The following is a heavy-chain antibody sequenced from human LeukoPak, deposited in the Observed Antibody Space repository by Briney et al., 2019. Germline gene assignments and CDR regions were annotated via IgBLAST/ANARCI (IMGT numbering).Heavy chain of an antibody. D-gene: IGHD1-26*01. CDR3: GRHSGSHHSYHMDV. CDR1: GGSISYSSYY. Sequence: PSETLSLTCTVSGGSISYSSYYWGWIRQPPGKGLEWIGSTYYSGSTYYNPSLKSRVTISVDMSKNQFSLKLSAVTAADSTVEYCGRHSGSHHSYHMDVWGQGTTVTVSS. V-gene: IGHV4-39*01. CDR2: TYYSGST. J-gene: IGHJ6*02.